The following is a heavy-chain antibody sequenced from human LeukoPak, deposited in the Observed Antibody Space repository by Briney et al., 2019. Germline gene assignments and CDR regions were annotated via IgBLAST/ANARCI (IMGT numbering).Heavy chain of an antibody. CDR3: VDYYDLWGHI. CDR2: INHSGST. Sequence: PSETLSLTCAVYGASFSGYYWSWIRQPPGKGLEWIGEINHSGSTNYNPSLKNRVTTSVDTSKKQLPTYLGSVPTAITPVYTTVDYYDLWGHIWGEGTMVTVSS. CDR1: GASFSGYY. D-gene: IGHD3-3*01. J-gene: IGHJ3*02. V-gene: IGHV4-34*06.